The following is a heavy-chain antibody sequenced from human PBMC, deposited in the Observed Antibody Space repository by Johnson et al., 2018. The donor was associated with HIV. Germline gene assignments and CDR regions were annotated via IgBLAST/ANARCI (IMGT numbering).Heavy chain of an antibody. Sequence: VQLVESGGGVVRPGGSLRLSCAASGFIFDDYGMSWVRQAPGKGLEWVSGINWNGGSTGYADSVKGRFIISRDNAKNSLYLQMNSLRAEDTALYYWARVVLVRLAVAGPSRDAFDIWGQGTMVTVSS. J-gene: IGHJ3*02. CDR3: ARVVLVRLAVAGPSRDAFDI. V-gene: IGHV3-20*04. D-gene: IGHD6-19*01. CDR2: INWNGGST. CDR1: GFIFDDYG.